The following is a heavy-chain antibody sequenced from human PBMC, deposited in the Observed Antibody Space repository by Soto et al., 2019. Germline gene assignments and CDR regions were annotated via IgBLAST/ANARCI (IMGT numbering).Heavy chain of an antibody. CDR1: GYTFTSYD. CDR3: ARGLGSAHYYGSGSYYPIDY. Sequence: ASVKVSCKASGYTFTSYDINWVRQATGQGLEWMGWMNPNSGNTGYAQKFQGRVTMTRNTSINTAYMELSSLRSEDTAVYYCARGLGSAHYYGSGSYYPIDYWGQGTLVTVSS. J-gene: IGHJ4*02. CDR2: MNPNSGNT. V-gene: IGHV1-8*01. D-gene: IGHD3-10*01.